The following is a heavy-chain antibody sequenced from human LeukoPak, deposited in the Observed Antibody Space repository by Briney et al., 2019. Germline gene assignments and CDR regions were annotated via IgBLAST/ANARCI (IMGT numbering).Heavy chain of an antibody. J-gene: IGHJ4*02. CDR3: AAQSARPQYYFDY. Sequence: GGSLRLSCAASGFTFSSYAMSWVRQAPGKGLEWVSAISGSGGSTYYADSVKGRFTISRDNFKNTLYLQMNSLRAEDTAVYYCAAQSARPQYYFDYWGQGTLVTVSS. D-gene: IGHD6-6*01. V-gene: IGHV3-23*01. CDR2: ISGSGGST. CDR1: GFTFSSYA.